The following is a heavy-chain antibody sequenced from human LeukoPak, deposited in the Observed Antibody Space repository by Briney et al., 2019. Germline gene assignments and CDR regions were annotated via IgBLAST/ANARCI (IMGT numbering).Heavy chain of an antibody. V-gene: IGHV4-59*08. CDR3: ARHSGSYWY. D-gene: IGHD1-26*01. CDR2: IFFNGNT. CDR1: GGSISTYY. Sequence: ASETLSLTCTVSGGSISTYYWNWIRQPPGKGLEWIGYIFFNGNTNYNPSLKSRVTISVDTSNNQFSLKLSSVTAADTAVYYCARHSGSYWYWGQGTLVTVSS. J-gene: IGHJ4*02.